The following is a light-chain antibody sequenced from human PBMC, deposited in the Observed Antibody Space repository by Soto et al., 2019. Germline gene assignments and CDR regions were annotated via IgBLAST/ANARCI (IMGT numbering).Light chain of an antibody. Sequence: DIQMTQSPSILSASVGDRVTITCRASQSISSWLAWYQQKPGKAPNLLIHKASHLESGVPSRFSGSGSGTDFTLTIISLQREDFATYYCQESFFTLGTFGRGTKVDIK. V-gene: IGKV1-5*03. CDR3: QESFFTLGT. CDR1: QSISSW. CDR2: KAS. J-gene: IGKJ1*01.